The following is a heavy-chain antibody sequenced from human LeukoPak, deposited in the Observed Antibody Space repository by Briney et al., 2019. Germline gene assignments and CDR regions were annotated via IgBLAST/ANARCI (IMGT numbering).Heavy chain of an antibody. Sequence: GGSLRLSCAASGFTFSSYAMSWVRQAPGKGLEWVSAISGSGGSTYYADSVKGRFTISRDNSKNTLYLQMNSLRAEDTAVYYCAKVVYSSGWYGYFQHWGQGTLVTVSS. CDR1: GFTFSSYA. CDR2: ISGSGGST. J-gene: IGHJ1*01. CDR3: AKVVYSSGWYGYFQH. V-gene: IGHV3-23*01. D-gene: IGHD6-19*01.